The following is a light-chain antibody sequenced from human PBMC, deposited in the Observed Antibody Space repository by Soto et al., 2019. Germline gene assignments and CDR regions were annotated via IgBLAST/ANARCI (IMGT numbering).Light chain of an antibody. CDR3: QQYNNWPTIT. CDR1: QSVCSN. V-gene: IGKV3-15*01. Sequence: EILMPQSPATLSVSPGERATLSCRASQSVCSNLAWYQQKPGQAPRLLIYGASTRANGIPARFSGSGSGTEFTLTISSLQSEDFAVYDCQQYNNWPTITFGQGTRLEIK. J-gene: IGKJ5*01. CDR2: GAS.